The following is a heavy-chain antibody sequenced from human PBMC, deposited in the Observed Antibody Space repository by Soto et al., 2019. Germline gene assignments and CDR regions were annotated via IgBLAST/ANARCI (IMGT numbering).Heavy chain of an antibody. CDR3: ASDFCLAAAAPHSPFDS. J-gene: IGHJ4*02. Sequence: ASVKVSCKASGYTFTGYYMHWVRQAPGQGLEWMGWINPNSGGTNYAQKFQGWVTMTRDTSISTAYMELSRRRSDDRAGYYCASDFCLAAAAPHSPFDSWGQRSLVPVSS. V-gene: IGHV1-2*04. D-gene: IGHD6-13*01. CDR2: INPNSGGT. CDR1: GYTFTGYY.